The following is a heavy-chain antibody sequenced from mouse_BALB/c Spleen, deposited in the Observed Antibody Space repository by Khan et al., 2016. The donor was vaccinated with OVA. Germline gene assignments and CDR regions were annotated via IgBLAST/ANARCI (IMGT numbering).Heavy chain of an antibody. CDR1: GYTFTSYT. CDR2: INPSNDYT. CDR3: TREEPYYGNDGAWFAY. J-gene: IGHJ3*01. V-gene: IGHV1-4*01. Sequence: QVQLQQSGAELARPGASVKMSCKASGYTFTSYTMHWVKQRPGQGLEWIGYINPSNDYTNYNQKFKDKATLTADKSSSTAYMQLSSLTSEDSAVYYCTREEPYYGNDGAWFAYWGQGTLVTVSA. D-gene: IGHD1-1*01.